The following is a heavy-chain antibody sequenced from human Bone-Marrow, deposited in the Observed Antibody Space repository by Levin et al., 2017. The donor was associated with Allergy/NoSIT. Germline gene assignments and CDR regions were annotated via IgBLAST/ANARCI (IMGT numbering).Heavy chain of an antibody. Sequence: GGSLRLSCAASRFTFSSYAMHWVRQAPGKGLEWVALISYDGSDKYYADSVKGRFTISRDNSKDTLYLQMNSLRTEDTALYYCVRDRDPSRPYYYGIDVWGQGTTVTVSS. V-gene: IGHV3-30*04. J-gene: IGHJ6*02. CDR1: RFTFSSYA. CDR3: VRDRDPSRPYYYGIDV. D-gene: IGHD5/OR15-5a*01. CDR2: ISYDGSDK.